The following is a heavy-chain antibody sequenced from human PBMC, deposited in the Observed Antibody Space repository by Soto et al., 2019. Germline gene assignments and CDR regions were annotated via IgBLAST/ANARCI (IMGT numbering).Heavy chain of an antibody. Sequence: SETLSLTCTVSGGSISSSRCHWGWIRQPPGKGLEWIASIKYSGTTFYNPSLKSRVTLSVDTSKNQFALKLGSVTAAETALYYCARHGITGGYYDAFDIWGQGKMVTVSS. J-gene: IGHJ3*02. V-gene: IGHV4-39*01. D-gene: IGHD1-26*01. CDR2: IKYSGTT. CDR1: GGSISSSRCH. CDR3: ARHGITGGYYDAFDI.